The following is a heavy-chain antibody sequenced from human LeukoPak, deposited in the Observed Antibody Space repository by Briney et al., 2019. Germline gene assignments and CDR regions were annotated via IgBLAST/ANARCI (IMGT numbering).Heavy chain of an antibody. Sequence: GGSLRLSCAASGFTFSSYAMSWVRQAPGKGLEWVSAISGSGGSTYYADSVKGRFTISRDNSKNTLYLQMNSLRAEDTAVYYCSKGGYSYGRLFDYWGQGTLVTVSS. CDR3: SKGGYSYGRLFDY. CDR1: GFTFSSYA. V-gene: IGHV3-23*01. J-gene: IGHJ4*02. CDR2: ISGSGGST. D-gene: IGHD5-18*01.